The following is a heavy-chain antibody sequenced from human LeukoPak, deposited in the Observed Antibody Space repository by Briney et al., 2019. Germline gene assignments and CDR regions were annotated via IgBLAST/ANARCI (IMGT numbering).Heavy chain of an antibody. V-gene: IGHV1-2*04. J-gene: IGHJ3*02. Sequence: ASVKVSCKASGYTFTGYYMHWVRQAPGQGLEWMGWINPNSGGTNYAQKFQGWVTMTRDTSISTAYMELSRLRSDDTAVYYCARSRVSSSWAFDIWGQGTMVTVSS. CDR1: GYTFTGYY. D-gene: IGHD5/OR15-5a*01. CDR3: ARSRVSSSWAFDI. CDR2: INPNSGGT.